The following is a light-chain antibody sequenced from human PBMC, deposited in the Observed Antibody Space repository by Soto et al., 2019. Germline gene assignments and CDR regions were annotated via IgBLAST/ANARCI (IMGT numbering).Light chain of an antibody. Sequence: PGAFSTTTGDRVRVTCLASQGISSYLAWYQQKPGKAPKLLIYAASTLQSGFSSRFSGSRSGTEFTLSLICRPSEHLATYPCPLSYSNPPPFSGGTKVDIK. J-gene: IGKJ4*01. CDR2: AAS. CDR3: PLSYSNPPP. V-gene: IGKV1-8*01. CDR1: QGISSY.